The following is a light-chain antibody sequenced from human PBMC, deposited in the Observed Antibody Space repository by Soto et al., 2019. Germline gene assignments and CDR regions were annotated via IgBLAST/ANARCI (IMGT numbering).Light chain of an antibody. Sequence: DIQMTQSPSTLSASVGDRVTITCRASQSISTLLAWYQQKPGKAPKLLIYDASSLEGGVSSRFSGSGSGTEFTLTISSLQPDDFATYYCQQYNSYSPWTFGQGTKVEIK. CDR1: QSISTL. J-gene: IGKJ1*01. CDR2: DAS. V-gene: IGKV1-5*01. CDR3: QQYNSYSPWT.